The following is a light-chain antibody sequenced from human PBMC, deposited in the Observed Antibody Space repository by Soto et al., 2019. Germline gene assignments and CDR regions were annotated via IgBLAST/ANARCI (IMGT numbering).Light chain of an antibody. Sequence: QSALTQPPSPSGSPGQSVTISCTGTSGDVGGYDYVYWYQQHPGKAPKLMIYEITKRPLGVPDRFSGSKSGNTAYLTVSGLQVEDEADYYCSSYAGSDNPYVFGTGTKVTVL. J-gene: IGLJ1*01. CDR3: SSYAGSDNPYV. V-gene: IGLV2-8*01. CDR2: EIT. CDR1: SGDVGGYDY.